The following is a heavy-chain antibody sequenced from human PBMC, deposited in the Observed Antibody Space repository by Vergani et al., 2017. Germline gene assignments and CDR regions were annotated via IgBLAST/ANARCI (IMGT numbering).Heavy chain of an antibody. CDR3: ARRITIFGVDDALDI. CDR2: INPNSGGT. J-gene: IGHJ3*02. V-gene: IGHV1-2*02. Sequence: QVQLVQSGAEVKKPGASVKVSCKASGYTFTGYYMHWVRQAPGQGLEWMGWINPNSGGTNYAQKFQGRVTMTRDTSISTAYMELSRLRSDDTAVYYCARRITIFGVDDALDIWGQGTMVTVSS. D-gene: IGHD3-3*01. CDR1: GYTFTGYY.